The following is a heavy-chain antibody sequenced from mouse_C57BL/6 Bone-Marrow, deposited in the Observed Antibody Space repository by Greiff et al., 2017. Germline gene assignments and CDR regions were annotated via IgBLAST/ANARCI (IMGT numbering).Heavy chain of an antibody. Sequence: DVKLVESGGGLVQPGGSLKLSCAASGFTFSDYGMAWVRQAPRKGPEWVAFISNLAYSIYYADTVTGRFTISRENAKNTLYLEMSSLRSEDTAMYYCARHNYDYDVGYFDVWGTGTTVTVSS. CDR2: ISNLAYSI. V-gene: IGHV5-15*01. CDR3: ARHNYDYDVGYFDV. CDR1: GFTFSDYG. J-gene: IGHJ1*03. D-gene: IGHD2-4*01.